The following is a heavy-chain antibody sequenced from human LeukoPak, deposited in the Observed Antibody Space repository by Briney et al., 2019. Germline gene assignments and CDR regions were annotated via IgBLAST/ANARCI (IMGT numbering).Heavy chain of an antibody. D-gene: IGHD5-12*01. J-gene: IGHJ4*02. CDR3: AGLSGYDPYYFDY. V-gene: IGHV1-2*02. CDR2: INPNSGGT. CDR1: GYSFTGYY. Sequence: ASVKVSCKASGYSFTGYYMHWVRQAPGQGLEWMGCINPNSGGTDYAQKFQGRVTMTRDTSISTAYMELSRLTSDDTAVYYCAGLSGYDPYYFDYWGRGTLVAVSS.